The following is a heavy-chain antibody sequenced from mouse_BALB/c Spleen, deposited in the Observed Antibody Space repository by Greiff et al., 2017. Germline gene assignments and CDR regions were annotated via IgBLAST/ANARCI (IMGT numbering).Heavy chain of an antibody. Sequence: QVQLQQSGAELAKPGASVKMSCKASGYTFTSYWMHWVKQRPGQGLEWIGYINPSTGYTEYNQKFKDKATLTADKSSSTAYMQLSSLTSEDSAVYYCARSSWRSWYFDVWGAGTTVTVSS. CDR3: ARSSWRSWYFDV. J-gene: IGHJ1*01. CDR2: INPSTGYT. CDR1: GYTFTSYW. V-gene: IGHV1-7*01.